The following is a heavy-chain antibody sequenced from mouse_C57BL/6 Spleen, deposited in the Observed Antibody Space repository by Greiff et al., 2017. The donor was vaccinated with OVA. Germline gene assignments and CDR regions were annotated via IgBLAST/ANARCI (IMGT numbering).Heavy chain of an antibody. V-gene: IGHV1-85*01. CDR3: ARRTTVGFDY. CDR2: IYPRAGST. J-gene: IGHJ2*01. CDR1: GYTFTSYD. Sequence: VKLQESGPELVKPGASVKLSCKASGYTFTSYDINWVQQRPGQGLEWIGWIYPRAGSTKYNEKFKGKATLTVDTSSSTAYMELHSLTSEDSAVYFCARRTTVGFDYWGQGTTLTVSS. D-gene: IGHD1-1*01.